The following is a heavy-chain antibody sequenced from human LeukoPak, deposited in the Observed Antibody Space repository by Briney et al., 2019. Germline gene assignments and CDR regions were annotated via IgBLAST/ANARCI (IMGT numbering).Heavy chain of an antibody. Sequence: ASVKVSCKASGYTFTSYGISWVRQAPGQGLEWMGWISAYNGNTNYAQKLQGRVTMTTDTSTSTAYIELRSLRSDDTAVYYCARVAFGYSSSWSYYYYYYMDVRGKGTTVTISS. CDR1: GYTFTSYG. V-gene: IGHV1-18*01. D-gene: IGHD6-13*01. CDR3: ARVAFGYSSSWSYYYYYYMDV. J-gene: IGHJ6*03. CDR2: ISAYNGNT.